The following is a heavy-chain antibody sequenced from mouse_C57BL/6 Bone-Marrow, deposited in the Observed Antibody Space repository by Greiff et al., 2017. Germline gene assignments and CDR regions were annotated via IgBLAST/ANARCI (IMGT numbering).Heavy chain of an antibody. CDR2: IYPGSGNT. V-gene: IGHV1-76*01. Sequence: VQLQESGAELVRPGASVKLSCKASGYTFTDYYINWVKQRPGQGLEWIARIYPGSGNTYYNEKFKGKATLTAEKSSSTAYMQLSSLTSEDSAVYFCARTLNYWGQGTTLTVSS. J-gene: IGHJ2*01. CDR3: ARTLNY. CDR1: GYTFTDYY.